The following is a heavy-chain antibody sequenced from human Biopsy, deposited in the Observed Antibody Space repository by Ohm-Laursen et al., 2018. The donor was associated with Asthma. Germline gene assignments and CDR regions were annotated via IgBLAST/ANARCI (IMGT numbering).Heavy chain of an antibody. J-gene: IGHJ4*02. Sequence: SSVKVSCKSLGGTFNTYVIGWARQTPGQELEWMGGINSVFGTTTYPQKFQDRVTITADDSTSTVYMELSSLRSEDTAVYYCARKAGSCISRTCYSLDFWGQGTLVTVSS. CDR3: ARKAGSCISRTCYSLDF. V-gene: IGHV1-69*01. CDR2: INSVFGTT. CDR1: GGTFNTYV. D-gene: IGHD2-2*01.